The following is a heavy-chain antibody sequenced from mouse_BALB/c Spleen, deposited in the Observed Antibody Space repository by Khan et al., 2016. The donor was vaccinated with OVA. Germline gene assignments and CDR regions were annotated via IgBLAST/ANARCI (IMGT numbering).Heavy chain of an antibody. J-gene: IGHJ4*01. CDR2: ISSLAYSI. D-gene: IGHD4-1*01. Sequence: EVELVESGGGLVQPGGSRKLSCAASGFTFSDYCLAWVRQAPGKGPVWVAFISSLAYSINYADSVKGRFTITRENAKNTLYLELSSLRSEDTAMYNCASSWAMDYWGQGTSVTVSS. CDR1: GFTFSDYC. CDR3: ASSWAMDY. V-gene: IGHV5-15*02.